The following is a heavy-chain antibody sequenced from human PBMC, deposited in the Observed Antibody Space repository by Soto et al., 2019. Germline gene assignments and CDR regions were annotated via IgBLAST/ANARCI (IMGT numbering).Heavy chain of an antibody. D-gene: IGHD2-15*01. Sequence: PSETLSLTCTVSGGAISSDYGSWIRQPPGKGLEWIGYMYYSGVTNYNRSLKSRITISVHTSKNPFSMKLSSVTAADTAVYSCPRQGICRGGSCSSSFDPWGKGTLVTAS. CDR3: PRQGICRGGSCSSSFDP. CDR1: GGAISSDY. CDR2: MYYSGVT. J-gene: IGHJ5*02. V-gene: IGHV4-59*08.